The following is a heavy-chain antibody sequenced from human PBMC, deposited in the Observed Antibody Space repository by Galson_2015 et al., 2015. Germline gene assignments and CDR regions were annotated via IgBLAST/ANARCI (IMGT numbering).Heavy chain of an antibody. CDR3: ARDLGAAAGTPRGY. V-gene: IGHV3-66*02. J-gene: IGHJ4*02. Sequence: SLRLSCAASGFTISSNYMSWVRQAPGKGLEWVSLIYSGGTTYYAGSVKGRFTISRDNSKNTLYLQMNSLRVEDTAVYYCARDLGAAAGTPRGYWGQGTLVTVSS. CDR2: IYSGGTT. D-gene: IGHD6-13*01. CDR1: GFTISSNY.